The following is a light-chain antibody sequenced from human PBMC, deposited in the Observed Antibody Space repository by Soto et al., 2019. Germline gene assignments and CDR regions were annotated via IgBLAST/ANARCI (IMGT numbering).Light chain of an antibody. J-gene: IGLJ2*01. CDR2: DNN. CDR1: SSNIGNNY. CDR3: GTWDSSPRGV. V-gene: IGLV1-51*01. Sequence: QSVLTQPPSVSAAPGQKVTISCSGSSSNIGNNYVSWYQQLPGTAPKLLIYDNNKRHSGIPDRFSGSKSGTSATLGITGRQTGDEADYYCGTWDSSPRGVFGGGTKLTVL.